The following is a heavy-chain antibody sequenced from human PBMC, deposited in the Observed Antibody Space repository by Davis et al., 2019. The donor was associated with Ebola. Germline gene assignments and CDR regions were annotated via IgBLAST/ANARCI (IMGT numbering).Heavy chain of an antibody. CDR2: ISAIGGDT. CDR3: AKLDYNDSYFQD. V-gene: IGHV3-23*01. Sequence: GGFLRLSCAASGFTFSSYSMSWVRQAPGKGLEWVSRISAIGGDTYYADSVKGRFTISRDNSKNTLNLQMNSLRAEDTAIYYCAKLDYNDSYFQDWGQGTLVTVSS. D-gene: IGHD4-17*01. CDR1: GFTFSSYS. J-gene: IGHJ1*01.